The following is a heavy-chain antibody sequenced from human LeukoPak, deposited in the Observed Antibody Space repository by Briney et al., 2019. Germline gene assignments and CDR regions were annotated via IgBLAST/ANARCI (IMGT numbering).Heavy chain of an antibody. J-gene: IGHJ3*02. D-gene: IGHD2-15*01. CDR3: ARLAAIEVIEFDI. V-gene: IGHV4-34*01. CDR1: GGSFSGYY. Sequence: SETLSLTCTLNGGSFSGYYWSWIRQPPGKGLEWIGEINHRGSTKYNPALKSRITISVDRTKIQFSLNLNSVTAADTAVYYCARLAAIEVIEFDIWSQGTRVTVSP. CDR2: INHRGST.